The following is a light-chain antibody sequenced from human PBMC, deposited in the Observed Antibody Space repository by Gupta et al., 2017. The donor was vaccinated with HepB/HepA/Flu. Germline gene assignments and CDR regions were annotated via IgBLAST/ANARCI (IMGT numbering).Light chain of an antibody. CDR2: STN. CDR3: ALHMVRGIWV. CDR1: SGSVSTNYN. Sequence: QTVVTQEPSFSVSPGGTVTLTCGLSSGSVSTNYNPTWFQQTPGQPPRTLIYSTNTRSSGVPDRFSGSILGNTAALTXTXAQALDXADYYCALHMVRGIWVFGGGTKLTVL. J-gene: IGLJ2*01. V-gene: IGLV8-61*01.